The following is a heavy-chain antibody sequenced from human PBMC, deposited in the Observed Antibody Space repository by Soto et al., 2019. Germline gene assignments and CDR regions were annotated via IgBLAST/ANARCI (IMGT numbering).Heavy chain of an antibody. CDR2: ISAYNGNT. Sequence: ASVKVSCKASGYTFTSYGISWVRQAPGQGLEWMGWISAYNGNTNYAQKLQGRVTMTTDTSTSTAYMELRSLRSDDTAVYYCAREYCSGGSCYSHYYYGMDVWGQGTTVTVS. CDR1: GYTFTSYG. CDR3: AREYCSGGSCYSHYYYGMDV. D-gene: IGHD2-15*01. J-gene: IGHJ6*02. V-gene: IGHV1-18*01.